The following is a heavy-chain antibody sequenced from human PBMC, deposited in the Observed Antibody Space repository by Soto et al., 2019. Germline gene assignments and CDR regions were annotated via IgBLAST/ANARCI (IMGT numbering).Heavy chain of an antibody. Sequence: EVQLVESGGGSVQPGGSLRLSCAASGFTFSSYWMHWVRQAPGKGRVWVSRVNDDESSTTYADTVKGRFTISRDNAKNTLYLQMNSLRAEDTAVYYCARGSQWGFDSWGQGTLVTVSS. J-gene: IGHJ4*02. CDR3: ARGSQWGFDS. D-gene: IGHD6-19*01. CDR1: GFTFSSYW. CDR2: VNDDESST. V-gene: IGHV3-74*03.